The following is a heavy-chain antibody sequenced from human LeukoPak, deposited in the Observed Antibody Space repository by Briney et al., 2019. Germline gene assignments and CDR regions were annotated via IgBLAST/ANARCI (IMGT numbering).Heavy chain of an antibody. V-gene: IGHV1-18*01. D-gene: IGHD3-10*01. CDR1: GYTFTSYG. CDR2: ISAYNGNT. CDR3: ARDYYGSGSCYIPTYYFDY. J-gene: IGHJ4*02. Sequence: ASVKVSCKASGYTFTSYGISWVRQAPGQGLEWMGLISAYNGNTNYAQKLQGRVTMTTDTSTSTAYMELRSLRSDDTAVYYCARDYYGSGSCYIPTYYFDYWGQGTLVTVSS.